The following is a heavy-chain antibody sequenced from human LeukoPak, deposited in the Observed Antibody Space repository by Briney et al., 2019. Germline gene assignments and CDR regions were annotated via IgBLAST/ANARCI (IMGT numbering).Heavy chain of an antibody. CDR3: TRGASYISGWYPFDY. V-gene: IGHV6-1*01. CDR1: GDSVSSNSAA. J-gene: IGHJ4*02. Sequence: SQTLSLTCAISGDSVSSNSAAWDWIRQSPSRGLEWLGRTHYRSKWYNDYAVSVESRITINPDTSKNQFSLQLNSVTPEDTAVYYCTRGASYISGWYPFDYWGQGTLVTVSS. D-gene: IGHD6-19*01. CDR2: THYRSKWYN.